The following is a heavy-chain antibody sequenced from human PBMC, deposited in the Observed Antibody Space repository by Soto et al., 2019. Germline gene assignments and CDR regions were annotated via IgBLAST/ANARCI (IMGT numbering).Heavy chain of an antibody. Sequence: SETLSLTCTVSGGSISSGGYYWSWIRQHPGKGLEWIGYIYYSGSTYYNPSLKSRVTKSVNTSKNQFSLKLSAVTAADTAVYYCADAAQYYDILTGYYRGYYFDYWGQGTLVTVSS. CDR1: GGSISSGGYY. J-gene: IGHJ4*02. D-gene: IGHD3-9*01. V-gene: IGHV4-31*03. CDR2: IYYSGST. CDR3: ADAAQYYDILTGYYRGYYFDY.